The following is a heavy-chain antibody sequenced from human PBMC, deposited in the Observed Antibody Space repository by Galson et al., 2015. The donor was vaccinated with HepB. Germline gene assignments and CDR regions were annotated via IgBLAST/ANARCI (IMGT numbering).Heavy chain of an antibody. D-gene: IGHD6-6*01. V-gene: IGHV4-34*01. J-gene: IGHJ6*02. Sequence: LSLTCAVHGGSFSGYYWSWIRQPPGKGLEWIGEINHSGSTNYNPSLKSRVTISVDTPKNQFSLKLSSVTAADTAVYYCARGRHPTRYYYYGMDVWGQGTTVTVSS. CDR1: GGSFSGYY. CDR3: ARGRHPTRYYYYGMDV. CDR2: INHSGST.